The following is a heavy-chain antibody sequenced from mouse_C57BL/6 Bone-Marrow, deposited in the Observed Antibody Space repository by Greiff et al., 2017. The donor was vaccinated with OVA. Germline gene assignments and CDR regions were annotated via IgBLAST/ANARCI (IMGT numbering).Heavy chain of an antibody. CDR1: GYTFTSYG. CDR3: ARRDYYGSSHFDY. J-gene: IGHJ2*01. Sequence: QVQLKESGAELARPGASVKLSCKASGYTFTSYGISWVKQRTGQGLEWIGEIYPRSGNTYYNEKFKGKATLTADKSSSRAYMELSSLTAEDSAVYFCARRDYYGSSHFDYWGQGTTLTVSS. CDR2: IYPRSGNT. V-gene: IGHV1-81*01. D-gene: IGHD1-1*01.